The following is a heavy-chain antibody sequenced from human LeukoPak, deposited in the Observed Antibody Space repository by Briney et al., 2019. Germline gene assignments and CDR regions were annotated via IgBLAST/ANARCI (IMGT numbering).Heavy chain of an antibody. CDR1: GFTFSSYS. J-gene: IGHJ3*02. CDR3: AGINDYGDPTGAFDI. Sequence: GGSLRLSCAASGFTFSSYSMNWVRQAPGKGLEWVSAISSSSSYIHYTDSVKGRFTISRDNAKNSLYLQMNSLRVEDTAVYYCAGINDYGDPTGAFDIWGQGTMVTVSS. V-gene: IGHV3-21*01. CDR2: ISSSSSYI. D-gene: IGHD4-17*01.